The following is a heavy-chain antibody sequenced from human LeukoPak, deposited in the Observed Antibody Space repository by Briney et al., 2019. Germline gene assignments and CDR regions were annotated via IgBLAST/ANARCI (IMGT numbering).Heavy chain of an antibody. Sequence: SETLSLTCSVSGVSISSYYWSWIRQPPGKGLEWSGYMYYSGNTKYNPSLKSRVAISVDTSKNQFSLKLTSVTAADTAVYYCARAFTSWSFDYWGQGTLVTVSS. V-gene: IGHV4-59*13. CDR1: GVSISSYY. J-gene: IGHJ4*02. CDR2: MYYSGNT. D-gene: IGHD3-16*01. CDR3: ARAFTSWSFDY.